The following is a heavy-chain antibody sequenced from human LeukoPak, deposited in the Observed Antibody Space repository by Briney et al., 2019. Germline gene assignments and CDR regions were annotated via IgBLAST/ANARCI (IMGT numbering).Heavy chain of an antibody. CDR2: ISDRDGST. Sequence: GGSLRLSYAASRFTSSSYAMSSVRQAPGKGLEWVSSISDRDGSTYYVGAVKGRFAISRDNSKNTLYLQMNSLRGEDTAVYFCAKAVGVAATAPASYYYYGMNVWRQGTTVTVSS. D-gene: IGHD2-15*01. CDR3: AKAVGVAATAPASYYYYGMNV. V-gene: IGHV3-23*01. J-gene: IGHJ6*02. CDR1: RFTSSSYA.